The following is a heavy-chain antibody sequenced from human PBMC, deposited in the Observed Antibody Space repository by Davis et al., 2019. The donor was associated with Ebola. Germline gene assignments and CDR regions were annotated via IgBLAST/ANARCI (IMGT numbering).Heavy chain of an antibody. CDR1: GFTFSSYW. D-gene: IGHD1-26*01. Sequence: GGSLRLSCAASGFTFSSYWMSWVRQAPGKGLEWVANIKQDGSEKYYVDSVKGRFTISRDNAKNTLYLQMNSLTAVDTAVYYCAKEFRSYLGYFDFWGQGTLVTVSS. V-gene: IGHV3-7*01. CDR3: AKEFRSYLGYFDF. CDR2: IKQDGSEK. J-gene: IGHJ4*02.